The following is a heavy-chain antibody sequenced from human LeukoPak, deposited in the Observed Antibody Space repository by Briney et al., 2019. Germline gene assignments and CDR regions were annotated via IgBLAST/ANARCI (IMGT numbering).Heavy chain of an antibody. D-gene: IGHD3-10*01. CDR1: GFTFSSYA. J-gene: IGHJ4*02. CDR2: MSGSGGST. V-gene: IGHV3-23*01. CDR3: AKDVSLWFGEGVDY. Sequence: GGSLRLSCAASGFTFSSYAMSWVRQAPGKGLEWVSGMSGSGGSTYYADSVKGRFTISRDNSKNTLYLQMNGLRAEDTAVYYCAKDVSLWFGEGVDYWGQGTLVTVSS.